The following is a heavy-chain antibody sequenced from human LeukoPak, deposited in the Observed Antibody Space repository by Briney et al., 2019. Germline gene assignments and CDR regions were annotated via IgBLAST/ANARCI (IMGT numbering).Heavy chain of an antibody. D-gene: IGHD3-10*01. V-gene: IGHV4-30-2*01. CDR3: ARALGYYGSGTPYFDS. CDR1: GGSISTGDYS. Sequence: SQTLSLTCAVSGGSISTGDYSWSWIRLPPGKGLEWIGYIYHSYSTYYNPSLKGRVTISVDRSKNQFSLKLTSVTAADTAVYYCARALGYYGSGTPYFDSWGQGILVTVSS. J-gene: IGHJ4*02. CDR2: IYHSYST.